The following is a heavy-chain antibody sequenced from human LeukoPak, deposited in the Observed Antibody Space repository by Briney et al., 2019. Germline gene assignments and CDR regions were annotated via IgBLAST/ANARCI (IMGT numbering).Heavy chain of an antibody. J-gene: IGHJ4*02. V-gene: IGHV4-4*09. CDR3: AREVSGYYFDY. D-gene: IGHD3-10*01. CDR2: IYTSGST. Sequence: PSETLSLTCTVSGGSISSYYWSWILQPPGKGLEWIGYIYTSGSTNYNPSLKSRVTISVDTSKNQFSLKLSSVTAADTAVYYCAREVSGYYFDYWGQGTLVTVSS. CDR1: GGSISSYY.